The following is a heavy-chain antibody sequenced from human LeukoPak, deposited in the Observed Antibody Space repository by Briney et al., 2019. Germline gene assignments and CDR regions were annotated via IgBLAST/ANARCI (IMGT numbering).Heavy chain of an antibody. CDR3: AKRYDSGTFDY. V-gene: IGHV3-23*01. J-gene: IGHJ4*02. Sequence: GGSLRLSCAASGFTFNSYAMSWVRQAPGKGLEWVSTISASGGSTYYADSVKGRFTISRDNSKNTLYLQMNSLRAEDTAVYYCAKRYDSGTFDYWGQGTLVTVSS. D-gene: IGHD3-10*01. CDR2: ISASGGST. CDR1: GFTFNSYA.